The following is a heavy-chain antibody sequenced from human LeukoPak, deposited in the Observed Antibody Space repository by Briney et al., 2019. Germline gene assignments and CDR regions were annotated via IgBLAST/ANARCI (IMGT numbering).Heavy chain of an antibody. CDR2: INHSGST. D-gene: IGHD3-22*01. CDR3: ARGHYYDSSGYGRD. Sequence: PSETLSLTCAVYGGSFSGYYWSWIRQPPGKGLEWIGEINHSGSTNYNPSLKSRVTISVDTSKNQFSLKLSSVTAADTAVYYCARGHYYDSSGYGRDWGQGTLVTASS. CDR1: GGSFSGYY. V-gene: IGHV4-34*01. J-gene: IGHJ4*02.